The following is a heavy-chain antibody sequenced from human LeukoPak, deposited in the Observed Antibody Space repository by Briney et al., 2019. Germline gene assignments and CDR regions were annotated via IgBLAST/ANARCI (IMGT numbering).Heavy chain of an antibody. Sequence: ASVKLSCTASEYTFTGFYIHWVRQTPGQGLERIPSFNPNSGDTDYAQNLQGWVTMTRDTSISTAYIELSTLTPADTAVYYCARDPDISTPYTFDPWGQGTLVTVSS. D-gene: IGHD3-9*01. CDR1: EYTFTGFY. J-gene: IGHJ5*02. CDR3: ARDPDISTPYTFDP. CDR2: FNPNSGDT. V-gene: IGHV1-2*04.